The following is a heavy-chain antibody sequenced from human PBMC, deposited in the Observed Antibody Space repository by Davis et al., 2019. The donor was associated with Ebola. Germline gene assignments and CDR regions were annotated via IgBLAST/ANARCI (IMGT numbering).Heavy chain of an antibody. CDR1: GFTFSSYA. D-gene: IGHD2-2*01. Sequence: PGGSLRLSCAASGFTFSSYAMSWVRQAPGKGLEWVSAISGSGGSTYYADSVKGRFTISRDNSKNTLYLQMNSLRAEDTAVYYCAKYRKPTSCCYIDYWGQGTLVTVSS. J-gene: IGHJ4*02. CDR3: AKYRKPTSCCYIDY. V-gene: IGHV3-23*01. CDR2: ISGSGGST.